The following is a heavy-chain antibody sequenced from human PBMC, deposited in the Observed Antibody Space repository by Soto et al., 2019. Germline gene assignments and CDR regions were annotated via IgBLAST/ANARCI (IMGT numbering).Heavy chain of an antibody. CDR3: APQPTEDGGAYYYSMDV. V-gene: IGHV1-69*02. Sequence: QVQLVQSGAEVKKPGSSVKVSCKASGVTFRSYTISWVRQAPGQGLEWMGRIIPILGIANYAQKFQGRVTITADKSSSTAYMELSSLRSEDTAVYYCAPQPTEDGGAYYYSMDVWGQGTTVTVSS. CDR2: IIPILGIA. D-gene: IGHD2-21*01. J-gene: IGHJ6*02. CDR1: GVTFRSYT.